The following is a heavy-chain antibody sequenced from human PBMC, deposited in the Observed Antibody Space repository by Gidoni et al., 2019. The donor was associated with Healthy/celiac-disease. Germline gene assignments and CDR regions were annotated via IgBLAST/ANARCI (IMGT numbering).Heavy chain of an antibody. Sequence: QVQLVQSGAEVKKPGASVQVSCKASGDTFTGYYRHWVLQAPGQGLEWMGWINPNSGGTNDAQKFQGRVTMTRDTSISTAYMELSRLRSDDTAVYYCARDPNGYRWFDPWGQGTLVTVSS. CDR1: GDTFTGYY. D-gene: IGHD3-22*01. CDR2: INPNSGGT. V-gene: IGHV1-2*02. CDR3: ARDPNGYRWFDP. J-gene: IGHJ5*02.